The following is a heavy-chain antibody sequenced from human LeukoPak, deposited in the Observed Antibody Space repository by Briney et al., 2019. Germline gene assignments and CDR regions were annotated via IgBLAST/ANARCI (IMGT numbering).Heavy chain of an antibody. CDR1: VGSISSVGYY. CDR3: ASFTMIVGRPSAYIDY. Sequence: SHTLSLTRTVSVGSISSVGYYWSWIRQHPGKGLEWIGYIYYSGSTYYNPSLKSRVTISVDTSKNQFSLKLSSVTAADTAVYYCASFTMIVGRPSAYIDYWGQGTLVTVSS. D-gene: IGHD3-22*01. J-gene: IGHJ4*02. V-gene: IGHV4-31*03. CDR2: IYYSGST.